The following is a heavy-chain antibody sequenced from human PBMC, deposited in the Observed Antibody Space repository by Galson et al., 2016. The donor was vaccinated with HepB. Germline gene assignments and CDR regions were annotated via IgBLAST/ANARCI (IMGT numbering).Heavy chain of an antibody. Sequence: SLRLSCAVSGLDFRRYWMHWVRQTPGKGLVWVANIKEDGSEEYYVDSVKGRFTISRDNAKNSLYLQMNRLRAEDTAVYYCAKKWSYGDYSFFDYWGQGTLVTVSS. J-gene: IGHJ4*02. CDR3: AKKWSYGDYSFFDY. D-gene: IGHD4-17*01. V-gene: IGHV3-7*01. CDR2: IKEDGSEE. CDR1: GLDFRRYW.